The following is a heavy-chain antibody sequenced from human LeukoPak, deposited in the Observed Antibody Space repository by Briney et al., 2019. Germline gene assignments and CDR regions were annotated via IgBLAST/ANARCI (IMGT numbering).Heavy chain of an antibody. CDR3: ARTFQDSSSWDY. CDR2: IYYSGST. CDR1: GGSISSYY. D-gene: IGHD6-13*01. V-gene: IGHV4-59*01. Sequence: PSETLSLTCTVSGGSISSYYWSWIRQPPGKGLEWIGYIYYSGSTNYNPSLKSRVTISVDTSKNQFSLKLSSVTAADTAVYYCARTFQDSSSWDYWGQGTPVTVSS. J-gene: IGHJ4*02.